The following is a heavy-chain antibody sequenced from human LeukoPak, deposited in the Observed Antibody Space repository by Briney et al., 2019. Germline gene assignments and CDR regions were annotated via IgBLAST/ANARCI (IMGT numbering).Heavy chain of an antibody. J-gene: IGHJ4*02. V-gene: IGHV3-11*01. CDR1: GFTFSGYW. Sequence: GGSLRLSCAASGFTFSGYWMHWVRQAPGKGLEWVSYISSSGSTIYYADSVKGRFTISRDNAKNSLYLQMNSLRAEDTAVYYCARDAIAVAGTGIDYWGQGTLVTVSS. D-gene: IGHD6-19*01. CDR3: ARDAIAVAGTGIDY. CDR2: ISSSGSTI.